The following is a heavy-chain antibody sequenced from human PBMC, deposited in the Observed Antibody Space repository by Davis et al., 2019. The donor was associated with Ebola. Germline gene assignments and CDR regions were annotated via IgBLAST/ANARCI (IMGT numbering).Heavy chain of an antibody. V-gene: IGHV1-18*01. Sequence: ASVKVSCKASGYTFTSYGISWVRQAPGQGLEWMGWISAYNGNTNYAQKLQGRVTMTTDTSTSTAYMELSSLRSEDTAVYYCAREPIFGVVIRIDYWGQGTLVTVSS. D-gene: IGHD3-3*01. J-gene: IGHJ4*02. CDR1: GYTFTSYG. CDR3: AREPIFGVVIRIDY. CDR2: ISAYNGNT.